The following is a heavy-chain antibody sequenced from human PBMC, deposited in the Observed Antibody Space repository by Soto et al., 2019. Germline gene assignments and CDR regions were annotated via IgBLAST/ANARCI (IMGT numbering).Heavy chain of an antibody. CDR3: ASPTPDTLTGYSPNCFDS. J-gene: IGHJ5*02. CDR1: GGSISSRNNY. Sequence: SETLSLTCTVSGGSISSRNNYWGWIRQSPGKGLEWIGSIYFSGTTYYDPSLESRVTISVDTSKNQFSLRLSFVTPADTAIYYCASPTPDTLTGYSPNCFDSWGQGTLVTVSS. CDR2: IYFSGTT. D-gene: IGHD3-9*01. V-gene: IGHV4-39*01.